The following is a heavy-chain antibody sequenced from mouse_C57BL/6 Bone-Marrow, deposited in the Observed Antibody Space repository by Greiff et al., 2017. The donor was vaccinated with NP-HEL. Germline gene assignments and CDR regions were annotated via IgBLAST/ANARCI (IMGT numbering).Heavy chain of an antibody. Sequence: EVQLQQSGPELVKPGASVKISCKASGYSFTGYYMHWVKQSSEKSLEWIGEINPSTGGTSYNQKFKGKATLTVDKSSSTAYMQLKSLTSEDSAVYYCARSYGNYGYFDVWGTGTTVTVSS. D-gene: IGHD2-1*01. CDR2: INPSTGGT. J-gene: IGHJ1*03. CDR1: GYSFTGYY. V-gene: IGHV1-43*01. CDR3: ARSYGNYGYFDV.